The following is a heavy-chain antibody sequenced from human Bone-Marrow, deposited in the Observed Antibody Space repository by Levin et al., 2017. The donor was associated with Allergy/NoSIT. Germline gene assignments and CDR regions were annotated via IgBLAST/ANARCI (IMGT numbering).Heavy chain of an antibody. V-gene: IGHV4-59*08. CDR1: GGSISSYY. CDR2: IYYTGSA. D-gene: IGHD3-9*01. Sequence: SETLSLTCTVSGGSISSYYWTWIRQSPGKGLEWIGFIYYTGSAKFNPSLKSRVTMSVEPSRNQFSLQVNSVTAADTAVYYCARGEGLSGAYYFDNWGQGTLVTVSS. J-gene: IGHJ4*02. CDR3: ARGEGLSGAYYFDN.